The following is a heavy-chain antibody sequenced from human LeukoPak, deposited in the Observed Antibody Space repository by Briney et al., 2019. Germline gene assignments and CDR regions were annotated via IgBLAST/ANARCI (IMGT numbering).Heavy chain of an antibody. CDR2: ISSSSSTI. V-gene: IGHV3-48*01. CDR3: ARSSYCSGGSCYWGKPA. J-gene: IGHJ6*02. CDR1: GFTFSSYS. D-gene: IGHD2-15*01. Sequence: GGSLRLSCAASGFTFSSYSMNWVRQAPGKGLEWVSYISSSSSTIYYADSVKARFTISRDNAKNSLYLQMNSLRAEDMAVYYCARSSYCSGGSCYWGKPAWGQGTTVTVSS.